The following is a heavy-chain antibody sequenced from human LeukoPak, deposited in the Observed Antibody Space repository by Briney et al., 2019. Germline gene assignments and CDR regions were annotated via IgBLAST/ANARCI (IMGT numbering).Heavy chain of an antibody. CDR3: ARVRGRVPAASYGMDV. V-gene: IGHV1-2*02. D-gene: IGHD2-2*01. Sequence: ASVKVSCKASGYTFTGYYMHWVRQAPGQGLEWMGWINPNSGGTNYAQKFRGRVTMTRDTSISAAYMELSRLRSDDTAVYYCARVRGRVPAASYGMDVWGQGTTVTVSS. CDR1: GYTFTGYY. CDR2: INPNSGGT. J-gene: IGHJ6*02.